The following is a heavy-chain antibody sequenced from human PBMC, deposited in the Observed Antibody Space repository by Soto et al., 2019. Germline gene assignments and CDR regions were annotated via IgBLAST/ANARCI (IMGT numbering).Heavy chain of an antibody. J-gene: IGHJ4*02. CDR2: IKQDGSEK. CDR3: VRDRSGSYLEGFDY. Sequence: EVQLVESGGGLVQLGGSRRLSCAASGFTFSGFWMTWVRQAPGKGLEWVANIKQDGSEKYYVDSVKGRFTISRDNARNSLFLEMKSLRSEDTAVYSCVRDRSGSYLEGFDYWGQGTLVTVSS. CDR1: GFTFSGFW. D-gene: IGHD1-26*01. V-gene: IGHV3-7*01.